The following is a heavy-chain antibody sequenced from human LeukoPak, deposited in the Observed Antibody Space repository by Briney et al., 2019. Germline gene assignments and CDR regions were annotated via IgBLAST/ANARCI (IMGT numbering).Heavy chain of an antibody. CDR2: ISGSGGAT. CDR1: GFTFNTYG. Sequence: GGTLRLSCAASGFTFNTYGMSWVRQAPGKGLEWVSGISGSGGATYYADSVKGRFTISGDNAKNTQSLQMNSLRAEDTAVYYCARSGRGGAFDIWGQGTMVTVSS. J-gene: IGHJ3*02. V-gene: IGHV3-23*01. D-gene: IGHD1-26*01. CDR3: ARSGRGGAFDI.